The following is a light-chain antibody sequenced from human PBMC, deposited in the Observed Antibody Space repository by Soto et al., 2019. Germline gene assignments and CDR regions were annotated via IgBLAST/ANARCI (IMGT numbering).Light chain of an antibody. CDR3: SSYAGSRYV. V-gene: IGLV2-8*01. Sequence: QSALTQPPSASGSRGRSVTISCTGTSSDVGGYNYVSWYQQHPGKAPKLMIYEVSKRPSGVPDRFSGSKSGNTASLTVSGLQAEDEADYYCSSYAGSRYVFGTGTNLTVL. J-gene: IGLJ1*01. CDR2: EVS. CDR1: SSDVGGYNY.